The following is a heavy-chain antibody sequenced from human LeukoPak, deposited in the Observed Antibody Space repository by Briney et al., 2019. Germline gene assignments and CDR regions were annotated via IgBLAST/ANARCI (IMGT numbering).Heavy chain of an antibody. CDR1: GFTFSSYW. Sequence: AGGSLRLSCAASGFTFSSYWMHWVRQAPGKGLVWVSRINSDGSSIRYASSVRRRFTISGDNDKNTLHLQMNSLRAEDTAVYYCARSHYYDSSGYFSYYYGLDVWGQGTTVTVSS. J-gene: IGHJ6*02. CDR3: ARSHYYDSSGYFSYYYGLDV. V-gene: IGHV3-74*01. D-gene: IGHD3-22*01. CDR2: INSDGSSI.